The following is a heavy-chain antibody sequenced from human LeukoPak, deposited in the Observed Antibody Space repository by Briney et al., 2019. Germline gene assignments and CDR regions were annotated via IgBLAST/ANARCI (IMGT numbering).Heavy chain of an antibody. J-gene: IGHJ5*02. D-gene: IGHD3-22*01. CDR3: VRGSYYYDSSGALVA. CDR2: INPNSGGT. CDR1: GYTFTGYY. Sequence: LGASVKVSCKASGYTFTGYYMHWVRQAPGQGLEWMGWINPNSGGTNYAQKFQGRVTMTRDTSISTAYMELSRLRSDDTAVYCCVRGSYYYDSSGALVAWGQGTLVTVSS. V-gene: IGHV1-2*03.